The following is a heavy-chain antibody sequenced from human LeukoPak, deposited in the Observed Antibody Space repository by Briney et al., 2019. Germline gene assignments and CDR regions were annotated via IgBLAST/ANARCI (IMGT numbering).Heavy chain of an antibody. CDR3: ARYDSSVEDAFDI. J-gene: IGHJ3*02. D-gene: IGHD3-22*01. Sequence: SQTLSLTCTVSGDSISSGFYYWSWIRQPAGKGLEWIGRIYTRGSTDYNPSLKSRVTMSVDTSRNQFSLKLSSVTAADTAVYYCARYDSSVEDAFDIWGQGTMVTVSS. V-gene: IGHV4-61*02. CDR2: IYTRGST. CDR1: GDSISSGFYY.